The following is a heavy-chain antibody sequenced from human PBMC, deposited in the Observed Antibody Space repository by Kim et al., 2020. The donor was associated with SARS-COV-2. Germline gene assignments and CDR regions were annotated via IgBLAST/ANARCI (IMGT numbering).Heavy chain of an antibody. Sequence: AEPGKSRFTISRDNSKNRLYLEMNSLRAEDTAVYYCAKDRIAVAGGGFDYWGQGTLVTVSS. D-gene: IGHD6-19*01. J-gene: IGHJ4*02. V-gene: IGHV3-23*03. CDR3: AKDRIAVAGGGFDY.